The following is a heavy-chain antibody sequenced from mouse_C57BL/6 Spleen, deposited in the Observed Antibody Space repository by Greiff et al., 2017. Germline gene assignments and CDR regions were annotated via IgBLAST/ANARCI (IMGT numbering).Heavy chain of an antibody. CDR3: ARHGSSYRGHFDV. V-gene: IGHV1-53*01. D-gene: IGHD1-1*01. CDR1: GYTFTSYW. J-gene: IGHJ1*03. CDR2: INPSNGGT. Sequence: VQLQQPGTELVKPGASVKLSCKASGYTFTSYWMHWVKQRPGQGLEWIGNINPSNGGTNYNEKFKSKATLTVDKSSSTAYMQLSSLTSEDSAVYYCARHGSSYRGHFDVWGTGTTVTVSS.